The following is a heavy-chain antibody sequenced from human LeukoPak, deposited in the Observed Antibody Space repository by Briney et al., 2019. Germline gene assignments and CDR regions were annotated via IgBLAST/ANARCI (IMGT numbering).Heavy chain of an antibody. CDR2: IYYSRST. Sequence: PSETLSLTCAVYGGSFSGYYWSWIRQPPGKGLEWIGDIYYSRSTYSHPSLKSRVTISVDTSNNQFSLKLSSVTAADTAVYYCARVLAAAGNNWFDPWGQGTLVTVSP. J-gene: IGHJ5*02. V-gene: IGHV4-34*01. CDR1: GGSFSGYY. CDR3: ARVLAAAGNNWFDP. D-gene: IGHD6-13*01.